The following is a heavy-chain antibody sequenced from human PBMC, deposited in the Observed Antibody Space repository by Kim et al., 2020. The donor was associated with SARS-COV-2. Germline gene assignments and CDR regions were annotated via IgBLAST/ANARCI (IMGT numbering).Heavy chain of an antibody. J-gene: IGHJ4*02. D-gene: IGHD2-21*01. CDR2: IGGDETT. CDR1: GFAFMPTA. Sequence: GGSLRLSCAASGFAFMPTAMNWVRQSPGKGLEWVSGIGGDETTHYGDSVKGRFTISKDKFKNTLYLQTNNLRVDDTAIYYCAKDLWDYSANDHWGQGTRV. V-gene: IGHV3-23*01. CDR3: AKDLWDYSANDH.